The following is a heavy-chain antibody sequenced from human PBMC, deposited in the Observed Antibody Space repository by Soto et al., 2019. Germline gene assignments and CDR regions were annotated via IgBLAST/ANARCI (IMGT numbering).Heavy chain of an antibody. J-gene: IGHJ4*02. D-gene: IGHD2-2*02. Sequence: SETLSLTCTVSGGSISGYYWSWIRQPPGKGLEWIGYIYSSGSTNYNPSLQSRVTISVDTSKNQFSPKLSSVTAADTAVYYCARLACSSTRCFTYFDYWGQGALVTVSS. CDR1: GGSISGYY. V-gene: IGHV4-59*08. CDR2: IYSSGST. CDR3: ARLACSSTRCFTYFDY.